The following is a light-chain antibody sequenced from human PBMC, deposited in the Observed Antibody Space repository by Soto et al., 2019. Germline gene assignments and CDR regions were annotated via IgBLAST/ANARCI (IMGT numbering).Light chain of an antibody. CDR2: GNN. J-gene: IGLJ2*01. Sequence: QSVLTQPPSVSGAPGLRVTISCTGSSSNIGAGYGVHWYQHLPGTAPKLLIYGNNNRPSGVPDRFSGSKSGTSASLAITGLQAEDEADYYCQSSDTSLRGVVFGGGTQLTVL. CDR1: SSNIGAGYG. V-gene: IGLV1-40*01. CDR3: QSSDTSLRGVV.